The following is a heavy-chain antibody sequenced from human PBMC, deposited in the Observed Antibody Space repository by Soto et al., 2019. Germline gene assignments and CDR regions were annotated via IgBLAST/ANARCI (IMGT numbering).Heavy chain of an antibody. J-gene: IGHJ3*02. CDR1: GGSISSYY. CDR3: ARHLLLTYYESSGYYLRHAFDI. Sequence: PSETLSLTCTVSGGSISSYYWSWIRQPPGKGLEWIGYIYYSGSTNYNPSLKSRVTISVDTSKNQFSLKLSSVTAADTAVYYCARHLLLTYYESSGYYLRHAFDIWGQGTMVTVSS. D-gene: IGHD3-22*01. V-gene: IGHV4-59*08. CDR2: IYYSGST.